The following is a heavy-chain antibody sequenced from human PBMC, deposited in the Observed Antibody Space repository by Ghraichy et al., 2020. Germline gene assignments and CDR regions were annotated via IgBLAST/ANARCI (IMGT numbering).Heavy chain of an antibody. D-gene: IGHD3-10*01. V-gene: IGHV4-61*01. CDR1: GGSVSSGSYY. J-gene: IGHJ4*02. CDR2: IYYSGST. CDR3: ARDTAPNYGSGSYYYFDY. Sequence: SQTLSLTCTVSGGSVSSGSYYWSWIRQPPGKGLEWIGYIYYSGSTNYNPSLKSRVTISVDTSKNQFSLKLSSVTAADTAVYYCARDTAPNYGSGSYYYFDYWGQGTLVTVSS.